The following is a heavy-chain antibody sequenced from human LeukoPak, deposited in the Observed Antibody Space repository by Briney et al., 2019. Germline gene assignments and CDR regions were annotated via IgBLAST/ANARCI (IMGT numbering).Heavy chain of an antibody. V-gene: IGHV4-39*07. CDR2: IYYSGST. Sequence: SETLSLTCTVSGGSISSSSYYWGWIRQPPGKGLEWIGSIYYSGSTYYNPSLKSRVTISVDTSKNQFSLKLSSVTAADTAVYYCATEALYYDILTGIFDYWGQGTLVTVSS. D-gene: IGHD3-9*01. CDR3: ATEALYYDILTGIFDY. CDR1: GGSISSSSYY. J-gene: IGHJ4*02.